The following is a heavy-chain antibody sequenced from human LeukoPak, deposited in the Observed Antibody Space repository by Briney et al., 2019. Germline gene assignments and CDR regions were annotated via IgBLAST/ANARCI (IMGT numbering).Heavy chain of an antibody. D-gene: IGHD6-19*01. CDR2: IYYSGSS. V-gene: IGHV4-39*01. J-gene: IGHJ4*02. Sequence: SETLSLTCTVSGDSISSSSYYWVWIRQPPGKGLEWIGSIYYSGSSYYNPSLKSRVTISVDTSKNQFSLKLSSVTAADTAVYYCARVRLAVAGTGHFDYWGQGTLVTVSS. CDR3: ARVRLAVAGTGHFDY. CDR1: GDSISSSSYY.